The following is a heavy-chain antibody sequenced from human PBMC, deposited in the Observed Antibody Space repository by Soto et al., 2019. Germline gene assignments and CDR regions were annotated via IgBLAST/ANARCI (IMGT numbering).Heavy chain of an antibody. V-gene: IGHV3-30*18. CDR2: ISYDGSNK. Sequence: QVQLVESGGGVVQPGRSLRLSCAASGFTFSSYGMHWVRQAPGKGLEWVAVISYDGSNKYYADSVKGRFTISRDNSKNTLYLQMNSLRAEDTTVYYCAKALLAPGRAKGMDVWGQGTTVTGSS. CDR1: GFTFSSYG. CDR3: AKALLAPGRAKGMDV. J-gene: IGHJ6*02.